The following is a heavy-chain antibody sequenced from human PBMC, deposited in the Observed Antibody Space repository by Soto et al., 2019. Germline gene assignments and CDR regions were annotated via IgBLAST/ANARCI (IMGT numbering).Heavy chain of an antibody. Sequence: EVQLVESGGGLVEPGGSLRLSCTASGFTFSNAWMNWVRQAPGKGLEWVGRIRSKTDGGTADYAAPVKGRFTFSRDDSKNTLFLQMNSLKTEDTAVYYCTTSIFGVDTGHWGQGTLVTVSS. V-gene: IGHV3-15*07. CDR3: TTSIFGVDTGH. CDR1: GFTFSNAW. D-gene: IGHD3-3*01. CDR2: IRSKTDGGTA. J-gene: IGHJ4*02.